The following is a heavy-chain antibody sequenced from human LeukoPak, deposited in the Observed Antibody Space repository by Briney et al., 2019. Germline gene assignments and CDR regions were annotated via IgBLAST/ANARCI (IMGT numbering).Heavy chain of an antibody. V-gene: IGHV3-30*19. CDR3: AKADYGDFKQNYYMDV. J-gene: IGHJ6*03. Sequence: GGSLRLSCAASGFTFSTYGLQWVRQAPGKGLEWVALISYIETHKYYADTVKGRFTISKDNSRNTLYLQMNSLRAEDTAVYYCAKADYGDFKQNYYMDVWGKGATVTVSS. D-gene: IGHD4-17*01. CDR1: GFTFSTYG. CDR2: ISYIETHK.